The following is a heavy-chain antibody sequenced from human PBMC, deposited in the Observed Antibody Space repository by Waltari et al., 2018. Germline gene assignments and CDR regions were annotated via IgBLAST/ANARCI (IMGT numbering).Heavy chain of an antibody. Sequence: QLQLQESGPGLVKPSETLSLTCTVSGGSISSSSYYWGWIRQPPGKGLEWIGSIYYSGSTYYNPSLKSRVTISVDTSKNQFSLKLSSVTAADTAVYYCARDYGDYRYYYGMDVWGQGTTVTVSS. J-gene: IGHJ6*02. D-gene: IGHD4-17*01. CDR1: GGSISSSSYY. CDR2: IYYSGST. V-gene: IGHV4-39*07. CDR3: ARDYGDYRYYYGMDV.